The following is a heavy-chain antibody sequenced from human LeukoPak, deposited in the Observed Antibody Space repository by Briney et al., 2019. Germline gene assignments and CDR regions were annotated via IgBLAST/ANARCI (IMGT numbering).Heavy chain of an antibody. D-gene: IGHD3-22*01. Sequence: PETLSLTCTVSGGSISSYYWSWIRQPPGKGLEWIGYIYYSGSTNYNPSLKSRVTISVDTSKNQFSLKLSSVTAADTAVYYCARNYYDSSGYYQDAFDIWGQGTMVTVSS. CDR3: ARNYYDSSGYYQDAFDI. J-gene: IGHJ3*02. CDR2: IYYSGST. V-gene: IGHV4-59*01. CDR1: GGSISSYY.